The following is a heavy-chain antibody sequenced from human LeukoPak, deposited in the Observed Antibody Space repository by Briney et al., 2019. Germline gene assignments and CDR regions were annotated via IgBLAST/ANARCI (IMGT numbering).Heavy chain of an antibody. J-gene: IGHJ5*02. CDR2: INHSGST. V-gene: IGHV4-34*01. CDR3: VYSSSWYTARVEH. D-gene: IGHD6-13*01. CDR1: GGSLNGYY. Sequence: SETLSLTCAVYGGSLNGYYWSWIRQSPGKGLEWIGEINHSGSTNYNPSLKSRVTISADTSKNQFSLKLSSVTAADTAVYYCVYSSSWYTARVEHWGQGTLVTVSS.